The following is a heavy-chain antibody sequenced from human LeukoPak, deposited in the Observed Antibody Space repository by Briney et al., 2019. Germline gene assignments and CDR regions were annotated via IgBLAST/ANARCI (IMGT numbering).Heavy chain of an antibody. CDR3: AKDDPAPFDN. D-gene: IGHD2-2*01. J-gene: IGHJ4*02. CDR2: IRYDGSNK. Sequence: PGGSLRLSCAASGFTFSNYGMHWVRQAPGKGLEWVAFIRYDGSNKNYADSVKGRFTISRDNSKNTLYLQMNSLRAEDMAVYYCAKDDPAPFDNWGQGTLVTVSS. CDR1: GFTFSNYG. V-gene: IGHV3-30*02.